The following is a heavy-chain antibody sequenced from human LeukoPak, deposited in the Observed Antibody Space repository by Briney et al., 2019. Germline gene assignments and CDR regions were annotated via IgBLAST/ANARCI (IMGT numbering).Heavy chain of an antibody. J-gene: IGHJ4*02. D-gene: IGHD3-22*01. Sequence: SGGSLRLSYAASGFTFRNYWMSWVRQAPGKGLEWVSSISGSGGSTHYADSVKGRFTISRDKTKNTLYLQMNSLRAEDTAVYYCAKSAYYEASGYYREYYFDYWGQGTLVTVSS. CDR2: ISGSGGST. CDR3: AKSAYYEASGYYREYYFDY. V-gene: IGHV3-23*01. CDR1: GFTFRNYW.